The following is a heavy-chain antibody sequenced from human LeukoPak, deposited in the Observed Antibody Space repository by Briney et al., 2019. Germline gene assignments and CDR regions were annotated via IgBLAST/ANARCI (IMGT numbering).Heavy chain of an antibody. J-gene: IGHJ4*02. CDR1: GFTFSGSA. CDR2: IRSKANSYAT. V-gene: IGHV3-73*01. CDR3: TRRGIAVAGSFDY. D-gene: IGHD6-19*01. Sequence: GGSLRLSCAASGFTFSGSAMHWVRQASGKGLEWVGRIRSKANSYATAYAASVKGRFTISRDDSKNTAYLQMNSLKTEDTAVYYCTRRGIAVAGSFDYWGQGTLVTVSS.